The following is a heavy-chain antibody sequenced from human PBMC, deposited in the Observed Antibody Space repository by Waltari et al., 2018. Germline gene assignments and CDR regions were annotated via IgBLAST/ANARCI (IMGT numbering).Heavy chain of an antibody. CDR3: ARGGRAAIGVIDY. J-gene: IGHJ4*02. V-gene: IGHV1-2*02. D-gene: IGHD5-12*01. Sequence: QVQLVQSGAEVKKPGASVTVSCKASGYTFTGYYMPWVRQAPGHGLEWMAWVNPNRGGTNYAQKFQGRVTRTRDTSISTAYMEVSSLRSDDTAVYYCARGGRAAIGVIDYWGQGTLVTVSS. CDR1: GYTFTGYY. CDR2: VNPNRGGT.